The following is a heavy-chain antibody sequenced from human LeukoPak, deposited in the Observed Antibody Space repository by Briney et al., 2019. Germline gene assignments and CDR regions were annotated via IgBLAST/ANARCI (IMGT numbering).Heavy chain of an antibody. CDR2: IYYGGTT. CDR3: ARRGLVVVPL. Sequence: SETLSLTCTVSGGSVRSSDSYWVWVRRPPGKGLEWIGSIYYGGTTYYNPSLKSRVTISADTSKNQFSLEVTSVTAADTAVYYCARRGLVVVPLWGQGTLVTVSS. D-gene: IGHD2-21*01. J-gene: IGHJ4*02. CDR1: GGSVRSSDSY. V-gene: IGHV4-39*01.